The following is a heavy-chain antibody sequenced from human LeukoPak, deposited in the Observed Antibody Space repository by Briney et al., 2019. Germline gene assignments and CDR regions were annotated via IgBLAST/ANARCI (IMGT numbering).Heavy chain of an antibody. CDR1: GFTFSIYA. J-gene: IGHJ4*02. CDR2: ISGSGGST. D-gene: IGHD6-13*01. CDR3: ARVRLGQQLSSSKNYFDY. Sequence: PGGSLRLSCAASGFTFSIYAMSWVRQAPGKGLEWVSAISGSGGSTYYADSVKGRFTISRDNSKNTLYLQMNSLRAEDTAVYYCARVRLGQQLSSSKNYFDYWGQGTLVTVSS. V-gene: IGHV3-23*01.